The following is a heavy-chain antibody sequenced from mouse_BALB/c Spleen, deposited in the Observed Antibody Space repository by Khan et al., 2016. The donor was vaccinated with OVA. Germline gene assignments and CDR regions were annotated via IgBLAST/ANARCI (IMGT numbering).Heavy chain of an antibody. CDR1: VYSFSTYY. J-gene: IGHJ3*01. V-gene: IGHV1S135*01. D-gene: IGHD1-1*01. CDR3: ARHGSTSWFAY. CDR2: IDPFNGAT. Sequence: VQLKQSGPELMKPGASVKISCKASVYSFSTYYIHWVTRSHGKTLEWIGYIDPFNGATTSNQKFKGKATLTVDKSSSTAYMHLTSLTSEDSAVYYCARHGSTSWFAYWGQGTLVTVSA.